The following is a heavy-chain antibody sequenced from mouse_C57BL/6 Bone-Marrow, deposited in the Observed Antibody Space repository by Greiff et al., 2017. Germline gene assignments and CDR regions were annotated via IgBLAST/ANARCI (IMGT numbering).Heavy chain of an antibody. CDR1: GYTFTSYW. Sequence: VQLQQPGAELVKPGASVKLSCKASGYTFTSYWMHWVKQRPGQGLEWIGMIHPNSGSTNYNEKFKSKATLTVDKSSSAAYVQLSSLTSEDSAVYSGARKDYGSSYLFAYWGQGTLVTVSA. J-gene: IGHJ3*01. V-gene: IGHV1-64*01. CDR2: IHPNSGST. D-gene: IGHD1-1*01. CDR3: ARKDYGSSYLFAY.